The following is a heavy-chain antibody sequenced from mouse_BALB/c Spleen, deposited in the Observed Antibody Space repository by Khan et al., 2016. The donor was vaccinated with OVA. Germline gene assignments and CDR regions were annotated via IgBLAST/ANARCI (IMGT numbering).Heavy chain of an antibody. D-gene: IGHD2-3*01. Sequence: VQLQESGPELVRPGVSVKISCKGSGYTFTDYAMYWVKQSHAKSLEWIGLISTYSGSTNYNQKFKGKATMTVDKSSSTAYTELARVTSEDSADYYWTRPAYDRYYDYWGQGTTLTVAS. J-gene: IGHJ2*01. V-gene: IGHV1S137*01. CDR2: ISTYSGST. CDR3: TRPAYDRYYDY. CDR1: GYTFTDYA.